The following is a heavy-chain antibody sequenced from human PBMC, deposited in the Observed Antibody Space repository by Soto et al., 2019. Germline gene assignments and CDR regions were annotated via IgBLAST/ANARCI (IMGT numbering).Heavy chain of an antibody. J-gene: IGHJ5*02. CDR2: ISYSGST. V-gene: IGHV4-59*01. CDR3: ARDLKEYWSDGKCNWFDP. Sequence: PSETLSLTCTVSGASITSYYWSWIRQPPGKGLEWIGYISYSGSTDYNPSLKSRVTISFDASKNQISLQVRSATAADAAVYYCARDLKEYWSDGKCNWFDPWGQGTLVTVSS. D-gene: IGHD2-15*01. CDR1: GASITSYY.